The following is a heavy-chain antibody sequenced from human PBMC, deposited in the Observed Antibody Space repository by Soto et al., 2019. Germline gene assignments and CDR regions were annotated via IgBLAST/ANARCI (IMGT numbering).Heavy chain of an antibody. D-gene: IGHD6-19*01. V-gene: IGHV1-2*02. CDR2: INPNSGGT. CDR3: ASAAVTGTAGLDF. J-gene: IGHJ4*02. CDR1: GYTFTTYY. Sequence: ASVKVSCKASGYTFTTYYMHWVRQAPGQGLEWMGWINPNSGGTKSAEKFQGRVTMTRDTSISTAYMELSRLTSDDTAVYYCASAAVTGTAGLDFWGQGTQVTVSS.